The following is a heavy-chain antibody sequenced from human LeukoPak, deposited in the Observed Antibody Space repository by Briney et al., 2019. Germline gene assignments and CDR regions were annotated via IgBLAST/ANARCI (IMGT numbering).Heavy chain of an antibody. J-gene: IGHJ5*02. D-gene: IGHD3-16*01. V-gene: IGHV3-21*01. CDR3: AREGHYDYVWGSYSWFDP. CDR2: ISSSSSYI. CDR1: GFTFSSYS. Sequence: GGSLRLSCAASGFTFSSYSMNWVRQAPGKGLEWVSSISSSSSYIYYADSVKGRFTISRDNAKNSLYLQMNRLRAEDTAVYYCAREGHYDYVWGSYSWFDPWGQGTLVTVSS.